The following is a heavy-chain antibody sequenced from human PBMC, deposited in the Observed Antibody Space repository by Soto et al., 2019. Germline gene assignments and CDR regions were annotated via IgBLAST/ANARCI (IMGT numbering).Heavy chain of an antibody. D-gene: IGHD6-19*01. CDR2: ISGSGGST. CDR1: GFTFSSYA. CDR3: AKEGEHSSGWANFDY. J-gene: IGHJ4*02. Sequence: EVQLLESGGGLVQPGGSLRLSCAASGFTFSSYAMSWVRQAPGKGLEWVSAISGSGGSTYYADSVKGRFTISRDNSKNALDLQMNSLRAEDTAVYYCAKEGEHSSGWANFDYWGQGTLVTVSS. V-gene: IGHV3-23*01.